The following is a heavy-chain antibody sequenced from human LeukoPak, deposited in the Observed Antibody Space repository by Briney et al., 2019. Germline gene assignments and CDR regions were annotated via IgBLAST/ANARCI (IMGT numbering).Heavy chain of an antibody. CDR1: GGTFSSYA. V-gene: IGHV3-30*18. CDR3: KKLGYDSSGSHTLFDY. D-gene: IGHD3-22*01. Sequence: GGSLRPSYAAPGGTFSSYAIHWVRQGPGKGLEWLAIISYDGRNNHYGDSVKGRFTISRDNSKNTLHLQMISLRAEDTAVYYRKKLGYDSSGSHTLFDYWGQGTQVTVSS. J-gene: IGHJ4*02. CDR2: ISYDGRNN.